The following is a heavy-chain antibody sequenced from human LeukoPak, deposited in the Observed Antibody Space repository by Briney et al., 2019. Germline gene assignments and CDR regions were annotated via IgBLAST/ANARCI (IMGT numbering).Heavy chain of an antibody. Sequence: TSETLSLTCTVSGVSISSYYWSWIRQPPGKGLEWIGYIYYSGSTNYNPSLKSRVTISVDTSKNQFSLRLSSVTAADTAVYYCAGPASQDDYGDFQHWGQGTLVTVSS. D-gene: IGHD4-17*01. V-gene: IGHV4-59*12. CDR1: GVSISSYY. CDR3: AGPASQDDYGDFQH. J-gene: IGHJ1*01. CDR2: IYYSGST.